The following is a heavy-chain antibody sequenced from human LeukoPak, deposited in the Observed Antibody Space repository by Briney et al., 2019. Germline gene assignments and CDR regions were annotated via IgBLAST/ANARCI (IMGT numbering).Heavy chain of an antibody. CDR1: GGSFSAYY. CDR2: INHRGDT. V-gene: IGHV4-34*01. J-gene: IGHJ4*03. Sequence: SETLSLTCAVYGGSFSAYYWSWIRHSPGKGLEWIAEINHRGDTNYNPSVKSRVSISVDTSKNQFSLKVTSLTAADTAVYYCARGPTISETGYFDYWGQGTLVTVSS. D-gene: IGHD1-1*01. CDR3: ARGPTISETGYFDY.